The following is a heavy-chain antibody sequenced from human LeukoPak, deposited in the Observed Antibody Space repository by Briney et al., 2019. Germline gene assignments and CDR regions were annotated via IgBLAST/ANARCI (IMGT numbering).Heavy chain of an antibody. CDR1: GFTFSSYE. CDR2: MSSRSSTI. CDR3: ARDGSGWYDY. Sequence: GGALRLSCAASGFTFSSYEMNWVGQAPGKGLEWVAYMSSRSSTIYSADSVKGLFTISRENAKNSLYLQMNSLSAEDTAVYYCARDGSGWYDYWGQGILVTVSS. J-gene: IGHJ4*02. D-gene: IGHD6-19*01. V-gene: IGHV3-48*03.